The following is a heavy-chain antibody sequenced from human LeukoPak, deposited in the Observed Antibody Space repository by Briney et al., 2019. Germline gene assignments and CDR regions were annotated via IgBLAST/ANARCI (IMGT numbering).Heavy chain of an antibody. V-gene: IGHV4-34*01. Sequence: SETLSLTCAVYGGSFSGYYWSWIRQPPGKGLEWIGEINHSGSTNYNPSLKSRVTISVDTSKNQFSLKLSSVTAADTAVYYCARGLGYSGYVRLLYGMDVWGQGTTVTVSS. D-gene: IGHD5-12*01. CDR1: GGSFSGYY. CDR2: INHSGST. J-gene: IGHJ6*02. CDR3: ARGLGYSGYVRLLYGMDV.